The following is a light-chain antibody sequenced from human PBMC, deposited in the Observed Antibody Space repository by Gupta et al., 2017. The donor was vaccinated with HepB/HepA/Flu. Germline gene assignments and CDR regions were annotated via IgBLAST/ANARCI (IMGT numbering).Light chain of an antibody. CDR3: NSFTRNFIYV. CDR1: SSDVGGYNY. CDR2: DVS. J-gene: IGLJ1*01. V-gene: IGLV2-14*01. Sequence: QSALTQPASVSGSPGQSITISCTGTSSDVGGYNYVSWYQQHPGKAPKLMIYDVSNRPSGVSNRFSGSKSGNTASLTISGRRAEDEADYYCNSFTRNFIYVFGTGTKVTVL.